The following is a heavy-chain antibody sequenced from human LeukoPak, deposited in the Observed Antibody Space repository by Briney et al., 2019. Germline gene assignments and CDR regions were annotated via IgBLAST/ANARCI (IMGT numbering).Heavy chain of an antibody. J-gene: IGHJ3*02. CDR3: AREIAGTCAFDI. V-gene: IGHV6-1*01. Sequence: SQTLSHTCAISGDSVSSNIAAWNWIRQSPSRGLEWLGRTYYRSKWYNDYVASVRSRIIISPDTSKNQFSLQLNSVAPEDTAVYYCAREIAGTCAFDIWGQGTVVTVSS. CDR2: TYYRSKWYN. D-gene: IGHD6-13*01. CDR1: GDSVSSNIAA.